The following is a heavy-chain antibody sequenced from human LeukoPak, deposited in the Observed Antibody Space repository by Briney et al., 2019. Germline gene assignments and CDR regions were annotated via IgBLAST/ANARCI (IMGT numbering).Heavy chain of an antibody. D-gene: IGHD3-22*01. J-gene: IGHJ3*02. CDR1: GYTFTSYG. CDR3: AREPRFTMIVVGTNAFDI. V-gene: IGHV1-18*01. CDR2: ISAYNGNT. Sequence: ASVKVSCKASGYTFTSYGISWVRQAPGQGLEWMGWISAYNGNTNYAQKLQGRVTMTTDTSTSTAYVELRILTSDDTAVYYCAREPRFTMIVVGTNAFDIWGQGTMVTVSS.